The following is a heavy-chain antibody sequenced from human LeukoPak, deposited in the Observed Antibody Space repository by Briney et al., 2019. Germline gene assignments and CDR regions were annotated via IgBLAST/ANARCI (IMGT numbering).Heavy chain of an antibody. D-gene: IGHD2/OR15-2a*01. V-gene: IGHV4-34*01. J-gene: IGHJ4*02. CDR3: ARGILVKVYAAFDY. CDR1: GGSXXGYY. Sequence: TXXLTXGXXGGSXXGYYWTWIRQSPGMGLEWIGEIIHSGRTNYNPSLTSRVSISVDTSKNQFSLELSSVAAADTAVYYCARGILVKVYAAFDYWGQGTLVTVSS. CDR2: IIHSGRT.